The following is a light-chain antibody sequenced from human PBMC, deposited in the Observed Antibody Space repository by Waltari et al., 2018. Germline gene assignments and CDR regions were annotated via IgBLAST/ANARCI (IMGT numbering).Light chain of an antibody. J-gene: IGKJ3*01. Sequence: SCRASQNVDTYFAWYQQKPGQAPRLLIYRASYRATGVPDRFSGGGSGTDFTLTISSLEPDDFAVYYCQQRSNWPLTFGPGTRLDIK. CDR3: QQRSNWPLT. V-gene: IGKV3-11*01. CDR2: RAS. CDR1: QNVDTY.